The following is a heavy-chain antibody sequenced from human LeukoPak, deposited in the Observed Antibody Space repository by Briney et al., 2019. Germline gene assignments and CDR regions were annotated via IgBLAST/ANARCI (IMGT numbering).Heavy chain of an antibody. CDR3: ARNGGNSDVDD. V-gene: IGHV4-4*02. Sequence: PSETLSLTCAVSGGSISGTNWWTWVRPPPGKGLEWIGEIYHSGSTNYNPSLKSRVTISVDKSKNQFSLKLSSVTAADTAVYYCARNGGNSDVDDWGQGTLVTVSS. CDR1: GGSISGTNW. D-gene: IGHD4-23*01. CDR2: IYHSGST. J-gene: IGHJ4*02.